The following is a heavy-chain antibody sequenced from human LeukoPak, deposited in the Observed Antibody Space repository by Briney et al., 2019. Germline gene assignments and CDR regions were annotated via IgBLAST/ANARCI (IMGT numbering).Heavy chain of an antibody. Sequence: SETLSLTCTVSGGSISSSSYYWGWIRQPPGKGLEWIGSIYYSGSTYYNPSLKSRVTISVDTSKNQFSLKLSSVTAADTAVYYCARGQQLVLGYDPWGQGTLVTVSS. J-gene: IGHJ5*02. CDR2: IYYSGST. V-gene: IGHV4-39*01. CDR1: GGSISSSSYY. CDR3: ARGQQLVLGYDP. D-gene: IGHD6-13*01.